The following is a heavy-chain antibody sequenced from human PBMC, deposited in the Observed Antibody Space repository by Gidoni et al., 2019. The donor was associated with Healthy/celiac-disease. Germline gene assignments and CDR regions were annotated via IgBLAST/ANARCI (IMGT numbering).Heavy chain of an antibody. CDR3: VAPHPTYDFWSRFDY. CDR2: IYYSGST. CDR1: GGSISSSSYY. D-gene: IGHD3-3*01. Sequence: QLQLQESGPGLVKPSETLSLTCTVSGGSISSSSYYWGWIRQPPGKGLEWIGSIYYSGSTYYNPSLKSRVTISVDTSKNQFSLKLSSVTAADTAVYYCVAPHPTYDFWSRFDYWGQGTLVTVSS. J-gene: IGHJ4*02. V-gene: IGHV4-39*01.